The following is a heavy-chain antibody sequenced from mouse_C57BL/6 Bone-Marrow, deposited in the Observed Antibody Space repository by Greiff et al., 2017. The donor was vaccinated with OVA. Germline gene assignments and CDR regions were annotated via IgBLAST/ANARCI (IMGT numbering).Heavy chain of an antibody. J-gene: IGHJ4*01. D-gene: IGHD1-1*01. Sequence: VQLQQSGAELARPGASVKLSCKASGYTFTSYGISWVKQRTGQGLEWIGEIYPRSGNTYYNEKFKGKATLTADKSSSTAYMELRSLTSEDSAVYFCARGNYYGSHYAMDYWGQGTSVTVSS. CDR1: GYTFTSYG. CDR3: ARGNYYGSHYAMDY. V-gene: IGHV1-81*01. CDR2: IYPRSGNT.